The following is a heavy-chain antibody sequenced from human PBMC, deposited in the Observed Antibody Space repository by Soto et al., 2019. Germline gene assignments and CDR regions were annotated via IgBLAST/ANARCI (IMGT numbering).Heavy chain of an antibody. Sequence: PSETLSLTCAVYGGSFSGYYWSWIRQPPGKGLEWIGEINHSGSTNYNPSLKSRVTISVDTSKNQFSLKLSSVTAADTAVYYCARGLQPRGYCSSTSCRRGYYYYYGMDVWGQGTTVTVSS. D-gene: IGHD2-2*01. CDR3: ARGLQPRGYCSSTSCRRGYYYYYGMDV. J-gene: IGHJ6*02. V-gene: IGHV4-34*01. CDR2: INHSGST. CDR1: GGSFSGYY.